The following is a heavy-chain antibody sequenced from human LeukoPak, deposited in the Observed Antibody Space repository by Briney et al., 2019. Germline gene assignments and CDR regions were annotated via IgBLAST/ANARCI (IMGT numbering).Heavy chain of an antibody. Sequence: GGSLRLSCAASGFTFSSYAMNWVRQAPGRGLEWVSGFSGSGGTTYYADSVKGRFTISRDNSKNTLYLQMNSLRAEDTAVYYCANGNRCTSPNCLGYYYFYMDVWGKGTAVTVSS. D-gene: IGHD2-8*01. CDR1: GFTFSSYA. CDR3: ANGNRCTSPNCLGYYYFYMDV. CDR2: FSGSGGTT. V-gene: IGHV3-23*01. J-gene: IGHJ6*03.